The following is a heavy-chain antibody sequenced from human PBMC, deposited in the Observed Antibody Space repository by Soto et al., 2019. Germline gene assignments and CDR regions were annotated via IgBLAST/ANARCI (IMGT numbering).Heavy chain of an antibody. Sequence: GGSLRLSCAASGIIFSNYDMHWVRQATGKGLEWVSAIGSGGDTYYPDSVKGRFTISRENAKNSLYLQMNSLRAGDTAVYYCARVRLGAFDIWGQGTMVTVSS. CDR2: IGSGGDT. V-gene: IGHV3-13*04. D-gene: IGHD3-10*01. CDR1: GIIFSNYD. J-gene: IGHJ3*02. CDR3: ARVRLGAFDI.